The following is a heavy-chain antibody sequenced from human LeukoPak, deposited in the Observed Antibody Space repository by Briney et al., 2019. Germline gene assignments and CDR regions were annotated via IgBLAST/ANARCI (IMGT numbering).Heavy chain of an antibody. CDR3: ARGRTYYYDSRAYWEPFPLDY. CDR2: ISAYNGNT. CDR1: GYTFTSYG. J-gene: IGHJ4*02. V-gene: IGHV1-18*01. Sequence: ASVKVSCKASGYTFTSYGISWVRQAPGQGLEWMGWISAYNGNTNYAQKLQGRVTVTTDTSTNTAYMELRSLRSDDTAVYYCARGRTYYYDSRAYWEPFPLDYWGQGTLVTVSS. D-gene: IGHD3-22*01.